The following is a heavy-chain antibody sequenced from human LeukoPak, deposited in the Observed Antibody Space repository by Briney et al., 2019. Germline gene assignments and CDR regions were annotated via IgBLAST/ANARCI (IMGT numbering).Heavy chain of an antibody. V-gene: IGHV1-69*13. J-gene: IGHJ6*03. CDR3: ARFHIVVVPAAREPYYYMDV. CDR2: IIPIFGTA. Sequence: ASVKVSCKASGGTFSSYAISWVRQAPGQGLEWMGGIIPIFGTANYAQKFQGRVTITADESTSTAYMELSSLRSEDTAVYYCARFHIVVVPAAREPYYYMDVWGKGTTVTVSS. D-gene: IGHD2-2*01. CDR1: GGTFSSYA.